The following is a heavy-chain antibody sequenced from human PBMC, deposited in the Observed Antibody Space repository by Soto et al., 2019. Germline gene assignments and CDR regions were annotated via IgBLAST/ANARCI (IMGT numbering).Heavy chain of an antibody. CDR2: TNTYNGNT. CDR3: ARGMTPDYFDF. V-gene: IGHV1-18*04. CDR1: GYTFTNYG. J-gene: IGHJ4*02. Sequence: QVQLVQSGPEVKKPGASVKVSCKTSGYTFTNYGISWVRQAPGQGLEWMGWTNTYNGNTKYAQDLQARVTMTADTSTNTAYLDLRSLRSDDTAVFFCARGMTPDYFDFWGQGTLVTVSS.